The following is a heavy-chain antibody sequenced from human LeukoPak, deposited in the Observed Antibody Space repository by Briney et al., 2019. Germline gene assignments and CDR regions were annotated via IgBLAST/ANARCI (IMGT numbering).Heavy chain of an antibody. CDR3: AKDHSPYYYDSSGYYESWFDS. J-gene: IGHJ5*01. D-gene: IGHD3-22*01. Sequence: GRSLRLSCAASGFTFDDYAMHWVRQAPGKGLEWVSGISWNSGSIGYADSVKGRFTISRDNAKNSLYLQMNSLRAEDTALYYCAKDHSPYYYDSSGYYESWFDSWGQGTLVTVSS. V-gene: IGHV3-9*01. CDR1: GFTFDDYA. CDR2: ISWNSGSI.